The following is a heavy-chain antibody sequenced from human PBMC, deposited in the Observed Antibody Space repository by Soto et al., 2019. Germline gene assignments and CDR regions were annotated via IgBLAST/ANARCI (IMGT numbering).Heavy chain of an antibody. CDR3: ARGDYHDTSGPFSDAFDV. D-gene: IGHD3-22*01. V-gene: IGHV1-8*01. CDR2: MNPNSGNT. Sequence: EASVKVSCTASGYTLTSYDISWVRQATGQGLEWMGWMNPNSGNTGYAQKFQGRVTMTRNTSISTAYMELSSLRAEDTAVYYCARGDYHDTSGPFSDAFDVWGQGTMVTVSS. CDR1: GYTLTSYD. J-gene: IGHJ3*01.